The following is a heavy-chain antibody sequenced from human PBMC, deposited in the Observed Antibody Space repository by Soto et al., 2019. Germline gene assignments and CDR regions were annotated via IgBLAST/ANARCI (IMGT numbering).Heavy chain of an antibody. CDR3: ASWLKGPDIGNYYYGMDV. J-gene: IGHJ6*02. Sequence: QVQLVQSGAEVKKPGSSVKVSCKASGGAFSDYAFSWVRQAPGQGLEWLGGIMPIFRAPDYAQKFQGRVTITADELTSPAYMEMNSLRSEDTAVYYCASWLKGPDIGNYYYGMDVWGQGTTVTVS. CDR1: GGAFSDYA. D-gene: IGHD2-15*01. V-gene: IGHV1-69*12. CDR2: IMPIFRAP.